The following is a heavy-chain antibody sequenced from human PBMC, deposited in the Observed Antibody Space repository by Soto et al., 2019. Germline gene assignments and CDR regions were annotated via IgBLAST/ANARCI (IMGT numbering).Heavy chain of an antibody. CDR3: ARGKRYSSSWPYYYYGMDV. Sequence: VQLVESGGGVVQPGRSLRLSCAASGFTFSSYGMHWVRQAPGKGLEWVAVIWYDGSNKYYADSVKGRFTISRDNSKNTLYLQMNSLRAEDTAVYYCARGKRYSSSWPYYYYGMDVWGQGTTVTVSS. CDR2: IWYDGSNK. CDR1: GFTFSSYG. J-gene: IGHJ6*02. D-gene: IGHD6-13*01. V-gene: IGHV3-33*01.